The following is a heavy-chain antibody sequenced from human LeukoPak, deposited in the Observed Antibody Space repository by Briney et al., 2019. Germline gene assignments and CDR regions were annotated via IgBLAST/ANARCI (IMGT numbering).Heavy chain of an antibody. CDR3: AREETYYDILTGYRPPTAGY. V-gene: IGHV4-39*07. CDR2: IYYSGST. J-gene: IGHJ4*02. CDR1: GGSISSSSYY. Sequence: PSETLSLTCTVSGGSISSSSYYWGWIRQPPGKGLEWIGSIYYSGSTYYNPSLKSRVTISVDTSKNQFSLKLSSVTAADTAVYYCAREETYYDILTGYRPPTAGYWGQGTLVTVSS. D-gene: IGHD3-9*01.